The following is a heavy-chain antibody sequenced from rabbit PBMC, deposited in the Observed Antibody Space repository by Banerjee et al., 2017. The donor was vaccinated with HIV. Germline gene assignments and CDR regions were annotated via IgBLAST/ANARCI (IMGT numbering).Heavy chain of an antibody. D-gene: IGHD1-1*01. CDR3: ARAYDAANYYDL. Sequence: QSLEESGGDLVKPGASLTLTCTASGFTLSSCWMCWVRQAPGKGLEWIACIYAGSSGSTYYASRAKGRFTISKTSSTTVTLQMTSLTAADTATYFCARAYDAANYYDLWGPGTLVTV. V-gene: IGHV1S40*01. CDR2: IYAGSSGST. CDR1: GFTLSSCW. J-gene: IGHJ4*01.